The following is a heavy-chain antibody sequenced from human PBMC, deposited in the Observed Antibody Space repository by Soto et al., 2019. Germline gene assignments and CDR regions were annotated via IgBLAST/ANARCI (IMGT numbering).Heavy chain of an antibody. D-gene: IGHD2-21*01. Sequence: EVQLVESGGGLVQPGRSLRLSCVASGFIFDEFAIHWVRQAPGKGLEWVSGISWDSGRINYADSVRGRFTISRDNAKNSLYLHMTSLGSEDTAFYYCAKIVTRHSLVPVFDQWGQGALVTVSS. CDR1: GFIFDEFA. V-gene: IGHV3-9*01. J-gene: IGHJ4*02. CDR2: ISWDSGRI. CDR3: AKIVTRHSLVPVFDQ.